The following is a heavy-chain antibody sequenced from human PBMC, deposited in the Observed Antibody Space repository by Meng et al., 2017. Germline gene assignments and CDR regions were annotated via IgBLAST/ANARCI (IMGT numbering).Heavy chain of an antibody. Sequence: VRLVGSGGGLVKAGGSLRLPCADSGFTFSDYYMSWIRQAPGKGLEWVSYISSSGSTIYYADSVKGRFTISRDNAKNSLYLQMNSLRAEDTAVYYCARDGDMRDDYVWGSYPTFDYWGQGTLVTVSS. CDR1: GFTFSDYY. V-gene: IGHV3-11*01. D-gene: IGHD3-16*02. CDR2: ISSSGSTI. CDR3: ARDGDMRDDYVWGSYPTFDY. J-gene: IGHJ4*02.